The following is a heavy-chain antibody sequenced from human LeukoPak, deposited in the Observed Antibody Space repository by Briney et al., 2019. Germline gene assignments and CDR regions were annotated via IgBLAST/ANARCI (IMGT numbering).Heavy chain of an antibody. Sequence: SETLSLTCTVSGDSISSGDYYWSWIRQPAGKGLEWIGRISSSGSTNYNPSLKSRVTISVDTSKNQFSLKLSSVTAADTAVYFCARGRAHYYDSSGYHGAFDIWGQGTMVTVSS. D-gene: IGHD3-22*01. CDR1: GDSISSGDYY. CDR2: ISSSGST. V-gene: IGHV4-61*02. CDR3: ARGRAHYYDSSGYHGAFDI. J-gene: IGHJ3*02.